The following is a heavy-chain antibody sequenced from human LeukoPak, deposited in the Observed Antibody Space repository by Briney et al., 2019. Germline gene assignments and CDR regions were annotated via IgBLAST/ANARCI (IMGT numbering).Heavy chain of an antibody. CDR1: GGSISNYY. Sequence: NPSETLSLTCTVSGGSISNYYWSWIRQPPGKGLEWIGYMYYSGGTNYNPSLKSRVTISVDTSKNQFSLKLSSVTAADTAVYYCARGKGYFDYWGQGTLVTVSS. CDR2: MYYSGGT. V-gene: IGHV4-59*01. J-gene: IGHJ4*02. CDR3: ARGKGYFDY.